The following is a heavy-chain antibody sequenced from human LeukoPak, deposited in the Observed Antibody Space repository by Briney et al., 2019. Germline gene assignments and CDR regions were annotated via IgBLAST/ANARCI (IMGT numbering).Heavy chain of an antibody. V-gene: IGHV3-21*01. D-gene: IGHD6-13*01. CDR3: AREGYSSSWYYYYYYMDV. Sequence: PGGSLRLSCAASGFTFSSYSMNWVRQAPGEGLEWVSSISSSSSYIYYADSVKGRFTISRDNAKNTLYLQMNSLRAEDTAVYYCAREGYSSSWYYYYYYMDVWGKGTTVTISS. CDR1: GFTFSSYS. CDR2: ISSSSSYI. J-gene: IGHJ6*03.